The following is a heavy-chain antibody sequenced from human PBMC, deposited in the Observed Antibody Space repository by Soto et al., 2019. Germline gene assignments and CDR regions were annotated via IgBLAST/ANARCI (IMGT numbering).Heavy chain of an antibody. CDR3: ARSSYYHDSSGYPDWFDP. V-gene: IGHV1-18*01. CDR1: CYTFTSYG. D-gene: IGHD3-22*01. CDR2: ISAYNGNT. J-gene: IGHJ5*02. Sequence: ASVKVSCKASCYTFTSYGISWVRQAPGQGLEWMGWISAYNGNTNYAQKLQGRVTMTTDTSTSTAYMELRSLRSDDTAVYYCARSSYYHDSSGYPDWFDPWGQGTLVTGSS.